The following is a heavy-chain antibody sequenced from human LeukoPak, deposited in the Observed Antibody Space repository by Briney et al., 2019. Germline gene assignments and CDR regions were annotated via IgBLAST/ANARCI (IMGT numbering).Heavy chain of an antibody. J-gene: IGHJ4*02. V-gene: IGHV3-74*01. Sequence: GGSLRLSCAASGFTFSSYWMHWVRQAPGKGLVWVSRISTDASSTTYADSVKGRFTISRDNAKGTLYLQMSSLRAEDTAVYYCTGHHQAYSRTYWGQGTLVTVSA. CDR3: TGHHQAYSRTY. D-gene: IGHD4-11*01. CDR1: GFTFSSYW. CDR2: ISTDASST.